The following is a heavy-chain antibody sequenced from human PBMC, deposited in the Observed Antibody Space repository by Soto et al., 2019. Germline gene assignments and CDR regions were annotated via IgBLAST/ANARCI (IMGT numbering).Heavy chain of an antibody. V-gene: IGHV1-3*01. Sequence: XSVKVSCKASGSPFTRYTVNWVRQSPGQRLEWMGWINPYNGNTKSSQKFQDRVIITRDTSASTAYMDLSSLRSEDTAVYYCARGIATGQLDPWGQGTLVTVSS. CDR3: ARGIATGQLDP. J-gene: IGHJ5*02. CDR1: GSPFTRYT. CDR2: INPYNGNT. D-gene: IGHD2-15*01.